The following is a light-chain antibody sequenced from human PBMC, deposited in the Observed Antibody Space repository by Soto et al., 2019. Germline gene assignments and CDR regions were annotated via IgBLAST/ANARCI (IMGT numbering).Light chain of an antibody. Sequence: DIQLTQSPSFLSASVGDRVTLTCRASQSISSHVAWYRQKSGKAPMLLIYAASTLQSGVPSRFSGSGSGTEFTLTISSLHPEDFATYYCQHLDSFPLAFGGGTTVEI. CDR2: AAS. CDR1: QSISSH. J-gene: IGKJ4*01. CDR3: QHLDSFPLA. V-gene: IGKV1-9*01.